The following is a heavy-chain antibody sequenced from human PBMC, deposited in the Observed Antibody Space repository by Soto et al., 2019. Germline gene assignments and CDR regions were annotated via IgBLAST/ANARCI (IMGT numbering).Heavy chain of an antibody. CDR1: GGSISSGDYY. CDR3: ARDRPLDYGGNNYYGMDV. CDR2: IYYSGST. J-gene: IGHJ6*02. V-gene: IGHV4-30-4*01. Sequence: PSETLSLTCPVSGGSISSGDYYWSWIRQPPGKDIERIGYIYYSGSTYYKPSLQSRVTISVDTSKKQFSLKLSSVTAAYTAVYYCARDRPLDYGGNNYYGMDVWGQGTTVTVSS. D-gene: IGHD2-15*01.